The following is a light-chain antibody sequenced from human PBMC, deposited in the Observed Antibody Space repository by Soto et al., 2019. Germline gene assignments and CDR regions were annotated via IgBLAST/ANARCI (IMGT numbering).Light chain of an antibody. CDR2: GAS. CDR1: QHIRSN. CDR3: QQYNNWPPDT. J-gene: IGKJ2*01. Sequence: EIVMTQSPATLSASAGERVTISCRASQHIRSNLAWYQQKPGQAPRLLIYGASTRATGIPARFSGSGSGTDFTLTISSLQSEDVAVYYCQQYNNWPPDTFGQGTKLEIK. V-gene: IGKV3-15*01.